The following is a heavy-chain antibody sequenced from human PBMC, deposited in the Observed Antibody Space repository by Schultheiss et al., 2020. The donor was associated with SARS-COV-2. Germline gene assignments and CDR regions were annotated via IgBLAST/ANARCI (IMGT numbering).Heavy chain of an antibody. V-gene: IGHV4-30-4*01. J-gene: IGHJ4*02. Sequence: SETLSLTCTVSGGSISSSSYYWSWIRQPPGKGLEWIGYIYYSGSTYYNPSLKSRVTISVDTSKNQFSLKLSSVTAADTAVYYCAARGRQLVRFVWLDYWGQGTLVTVSS. CDR3: AARGRQLVRFVWLDY. D-gene: IGHD6-6*01. CDR2: IYYSGST. CDR1: GGSISSSSYY.